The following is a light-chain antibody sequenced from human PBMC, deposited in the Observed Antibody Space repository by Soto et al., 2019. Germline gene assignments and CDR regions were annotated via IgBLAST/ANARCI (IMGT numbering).Light chain of an antibody. CDR1: SSDVGVYDF. CDR3: SSYTTSTTRV. J-gene: IGLJ2*01. Sequence: QPALTQPASVSGSPGQSITISCAGTSSDVGVYDFVSWYQQHPGKAPKLLIYDVNNRPAGISNRFSGSKSGNTASLTISGLQAEDEADYYCSSYTTSTTRVFGGGTKLTVL. CDR2: DVN. V-gene: IGLV2-14*03.